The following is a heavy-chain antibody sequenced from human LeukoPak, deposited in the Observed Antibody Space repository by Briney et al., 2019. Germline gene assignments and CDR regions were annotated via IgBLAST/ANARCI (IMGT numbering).Heavy chain of an antibody. D-gene: IGHD3-3*01. CDR3: ARDRSYYDFWSGYYTGFDY. J-gene: IGHJ4*02. CDR1: GYTFTSYG. CDR2: ISAYNGNT. Sequence: ASVKVSCKAPGYTFTSYGISWVRQAPGQGLEWMGWISAYNGNTNYAQKLQGRVTMTTDTSTSTAYMELRSLRSDDTAVYYCARDRSYYDFWSGYYTGFDYWGQGTLVTVSS. V-gene: IGHV1-18*01.